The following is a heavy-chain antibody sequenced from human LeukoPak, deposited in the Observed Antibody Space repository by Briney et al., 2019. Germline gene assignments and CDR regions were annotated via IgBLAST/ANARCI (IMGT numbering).Heavy chain of an antibody. J-gene: IGHJ5*02. Sequence: GGSLRLSCAASGFTFKLYWMHWVRHVPGKRPVWVSRINDDGSDTVYADSVRGRFTISRDDAKNTVYLQMNNLRAEDTAVYHCVRGGSSTWSWGQGTLVTVSS. CDR2: INDDGSDT. V-gene: IGHV3-74*01. CDR3: VRGGSSTWS. D-gene: IGHD2-15*01. CDR1: GFTFKLYW.